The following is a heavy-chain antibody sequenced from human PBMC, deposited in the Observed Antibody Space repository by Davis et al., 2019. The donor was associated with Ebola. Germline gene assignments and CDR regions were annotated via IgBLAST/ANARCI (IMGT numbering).Heavy chain of an antibody. Sequence: GESLKISCAASRFTFSSYAMNWVRQAPGKGLEWVSYINSSSGTIYYADSVKGRFTISRDNVKNSLYLQMNSLRAEDTAVYYCARADGDYKHWYFDLWGRGTLVTVSS. CDR1: RFTFSSYA. D-gene: IGHD4-17*01. CDR3: ARADGDYKHWYFDL. V-gene: IGHV3-48*03. CDR2: INSSSGTI. J-gene: IGHJ2*01.